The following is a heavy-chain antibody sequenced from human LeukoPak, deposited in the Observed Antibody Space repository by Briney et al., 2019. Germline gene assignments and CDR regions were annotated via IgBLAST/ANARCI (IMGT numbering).Heavy chain of an antibody. Sequence: GRSLRLSCVASGFTFSSYAMHWVRQAPGKGLEWVAVISYDGSNKYYADSVKGRFTISRDNSKNTLYLQMNSLRAEDTAVYYCARSGLRFLEWLSYYFDYWGQGTLVTVSS. CDR2: ISYDGSNK. CDR1: GFTFSSYA. V-gene: IGHV3-30-3*01. D-gene: IGHD3-3*01. CDR3: ARSGLRFLEWLSYYFDY. J-gene: IGHJ4*02.